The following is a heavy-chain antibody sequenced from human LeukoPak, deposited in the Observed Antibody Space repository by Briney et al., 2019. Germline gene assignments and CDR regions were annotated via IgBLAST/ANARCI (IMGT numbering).Heavy chain of an antibody. CDR1: GGSFSGYY. CDR3: ARDNYYGSGSSPGYFDY. J-gene: IGHJ4*02. V-gene: IGHV4-34*01. CDR2: INHSGST. Sequence: PSETLSLTCAVYGGSFSGYYWSWIRQPPGKGLEWIGEINHSGSTNYNPSLKSRVTISVDTSKNQFSLKLSSVTAADTAVYYCARDNYYGSGSSPGYFDYWGQGTLVTVSS. D-gene: IGHD3-10*01.